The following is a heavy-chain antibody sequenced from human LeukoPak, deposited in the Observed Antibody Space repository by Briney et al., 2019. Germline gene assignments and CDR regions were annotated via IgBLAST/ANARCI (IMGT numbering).Heavy chain of an antibody. CDR1: GFTFSSYA. Sequence: PGGSLRLSCAASGFTFSSYAMSWVPQAPGKGREWVAGISGTGGSTYYADSVKGRFTISRDNSKNTLYLQMDSLRAEDTALYYCAKGSGINHYHWIDPWGQGTLVTVSS. CDR3: AKGSGINHYHWIDP. V-gene: IGHV3-23*01. J-gene: IGHJ5*02. D-gene: IGHD1-14*01. CDR2: ISGTGGST.